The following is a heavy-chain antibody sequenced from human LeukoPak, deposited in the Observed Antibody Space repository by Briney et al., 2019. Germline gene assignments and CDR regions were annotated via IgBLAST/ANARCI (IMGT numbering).Heavy chain of an antibody. CDR1: GFTFSSYW. J-gene: IGHJ4*02. D-gene: IGHD6-19*01. V-gene: IGHV3-23*01. Sequence: GGSLRLSCAASGFTFSSYWMHWVRQAPGKGLEWVSGISDNGGTAYYADSVKGRFTISRDNSKNMLYLHMNSLRAEDTAVYYCAKRGPVTGTKYFDYWGQGTLVTVSS. CDR2: ISDNGGTA. CDR3: AKRGPVTGTKYFDY.